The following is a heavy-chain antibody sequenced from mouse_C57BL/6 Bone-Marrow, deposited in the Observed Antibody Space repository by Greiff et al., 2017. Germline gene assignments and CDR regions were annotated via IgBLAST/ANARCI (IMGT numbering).Heavy chain of an antibody. J-gene: IGHJ3*01. CDR2: INPGSGGT. V-gene: IGHV1-54*01. CDR1: GYAFTNYL. Sequence: QVQLQQSGAELVRPGTSVKVSCKASGYAFTNYLIEWVKQRPGQGLEWIGVINPGSGGTNYNEKFKGKATLTVDKSSSTAYMQLSSLTSEDSAVYFCAWVPYYYGSFAYWGQGTLVTVSA. D-gene: IGHD1-1*01. CDR3: AWVPYYYGSFAY.